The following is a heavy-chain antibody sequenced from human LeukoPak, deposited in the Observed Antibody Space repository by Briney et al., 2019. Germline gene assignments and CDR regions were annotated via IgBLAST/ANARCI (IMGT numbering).Heavy chain of an antibody. V-gene: IGHV1-18*01. CDR3: ASGGYSSSWYEDAGGY. CDR2: ISAYNGNT. D-gene: IGHD6-13*01. J-gene: IGHJ4*02. CDR1: GYTFTSYG. Sequence: ASVKVSCKASGYTFTSYGISWVRQAPGQGLEWMGWISAYNGNTNYAQKLQGRVTMTRNTSISTAYMELSSLRSEDTAVYYCASGGYSSSWYEDAGGYWGQGTLVTVSS.